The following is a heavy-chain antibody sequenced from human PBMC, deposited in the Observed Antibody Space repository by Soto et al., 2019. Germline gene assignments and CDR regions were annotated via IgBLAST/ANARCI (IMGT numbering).Heavy chain of an antibody. D-gene: IGHD5-18*01. Sequence: EVQLLESGGGLVQPGGSLRLSCAASGFIFRNYAMRWVRQAPGTGLEWVSAISGSPGSRYYADSVKGRFTISRDNSKNTLYLQMNILRAEDTAVYYCAKYGYTHGQTDYWGQGTLVTVSS. CDR3: AKYGYTHGQTDY. CDR2: ISGSPGSR. CDR1: GFIFRNYA. V-gene: IGHV3-23*01. J-gene: IGHJ4*02.